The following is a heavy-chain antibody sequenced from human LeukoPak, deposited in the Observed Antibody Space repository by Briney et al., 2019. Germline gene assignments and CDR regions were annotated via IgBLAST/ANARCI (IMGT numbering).Heavy chain of an antibody. V-gene: IGHV3-21*01. Sequence: GGSLRLSCAASGFTFSSFNMNWVRQAPGKGLEWVSSISSTSSLIWYADSLKGRFNISRDNAKNSLYLQMDSLRAEDTAIYYCARYNSGWNDYWGQGTLVTVSS. CDR2: ISSTSSLI. J-gene: IGHJ4*02. CDR1: GFTFSSFN. D-gene: IGHD6-19*01. CDR3: ARYNSGWNDY.